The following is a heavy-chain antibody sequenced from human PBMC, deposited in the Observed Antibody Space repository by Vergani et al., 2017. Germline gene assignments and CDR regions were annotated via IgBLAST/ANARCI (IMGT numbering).Heavy chain of an antibody. Sequence: QVQLVQSGAEVKKPGSSVKVSCKASGGPFKNSAFSWVRQAPGQGLEWMGRIIPIFGTANYAQKFQGRVTITADESTSTAYMELSSLRSEDTAVYYCARDIAVAGTYYYGMDVWGQGTTVTVSS. CDR3: ARDIAVAGTYYYGMDV. CDR1: GGPFKNSA. J-gene: IGHJ6*02. CDR2: IIPIFGTA. V-gene: IGHV1-69*13. D-gene: IGHD6-19*01.